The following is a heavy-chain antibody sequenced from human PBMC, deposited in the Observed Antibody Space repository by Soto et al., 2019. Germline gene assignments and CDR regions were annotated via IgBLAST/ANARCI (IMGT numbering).Heavy chain of an antibody. V-gene: IGHV3-64*01. CDR2: ISNNGAHT. J-gene: IGHJ6*03. D-gene: IGHD6-13*01. CDR1: GFTFSNYE. CDR3: ARRGYGSRWPNVYMDV. Sequence: EAQLVESVGGLVQPGGSLRLSFAASGFTFSNYEMHWVRHAPGKGLEYVSGISNNGAHTDYAKSVKGRFTISRDNSEHTLYLQMGSLRAEDMALYYCARRGYGSRWPNVYMDVWGKGNTVTVSS.